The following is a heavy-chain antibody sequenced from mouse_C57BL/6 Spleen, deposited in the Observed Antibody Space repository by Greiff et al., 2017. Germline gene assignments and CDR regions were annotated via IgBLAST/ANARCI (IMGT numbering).Heavy chain of an antibody. Sequence: VQLQQPGAELVRPGSSVKLSCKASGYTFTSYWMHWVKQRPIQGLEWIGNIDPSDSETNYNQKFKDKATLTVDKSSSTAYMQLSSLTSEDSAVYYCARGKLGGSSYFDYWGQGTTLTVSS. D-gene: IGHD1-1*01. V-gene: IGHV1-52*01. CDR1: GYTFTSYW. CDR2: IDPSDSET. J-gene: IGHJ2*01. CDR3: ARGKLGGSSYFDY.